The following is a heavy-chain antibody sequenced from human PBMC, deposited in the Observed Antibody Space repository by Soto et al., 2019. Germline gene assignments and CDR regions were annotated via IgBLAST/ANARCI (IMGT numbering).Heavy chain of an antibody. CDR1: GGSISSGGYY. CDR2: IYYSGST. CDR3: ARSYYDFWSGIRGWFDP. J-gene: IGHJ5*02. D-gene: IGHD3-3*01. Sequence: SETLSLTCTVSGGSISSGGYYWSWIRQHPGKGLEWIGYIYYSGSTYYNPSLKSRVTISVDTSKNQFSLKLSSVTAADTAVYYCARSYYDFWSGIRGWFDPWGQGTLVTVSS. V-gene: IGHV4-31*03.